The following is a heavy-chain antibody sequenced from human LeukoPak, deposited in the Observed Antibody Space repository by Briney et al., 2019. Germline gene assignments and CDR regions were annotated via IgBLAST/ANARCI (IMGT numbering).Heavy chain of an antibody. J-gene: IGHJ4*02. V-gene: IGHV4-59*08. CDR2: IYYSGST. CDR3: ARAVSGRFDF. CDR1: GGSMSPYH. D-gene: IGHD6-19*01. Sequence: SETLSLTCTVSGGSMSPYHWGWIRQPPGKGLEWTGYIYYSGSTNYNPSLKSRVTISVDTSKNQFSLKLSSVTAADTAIYYCARAVSGRFDFWGQGTLVTVSS.